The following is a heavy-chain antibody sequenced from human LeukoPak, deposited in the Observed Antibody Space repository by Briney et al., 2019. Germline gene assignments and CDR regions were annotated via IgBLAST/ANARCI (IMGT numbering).Heavy chain of an antibody. J-gene: IGHJ4*02. D-gene: IGHD3-9*01. CDR2: IKQDGSEK. CDR1: GFTFSSYW. V-gene: IGHV3-7*01. Sequence: PGGSLRLSCTASGFTFSSYWMSWVRQAPGKGLEWVANIKQDGSEKYYVDSVKGRFTISRDNAKNSLYLQMNSLRAEDTAVYYCARLVRYFGRYAPSYYFDYWGQGTLVTVSS. CDR3: ARLVRYFGRYAPSYYFDY.